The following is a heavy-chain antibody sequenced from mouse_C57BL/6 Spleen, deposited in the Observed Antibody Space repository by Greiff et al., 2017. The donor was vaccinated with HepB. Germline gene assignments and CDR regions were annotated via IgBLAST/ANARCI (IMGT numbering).Heavy chain of an antibody. Sequence: DVQLVESGGDLVKPGGSLKLSCAASGFTFSSYGMSWVRQTPDKRLEWVATISSGGSYTYYPDSVKGRFTISRDNAKNTLYLQMSSLKSEDTAMYYCASVYDGYYYAMDYWGQGTSVTVSS. J-gene: IGHJ4*01. CDR3: ASVYDGYYYAMDY. V-gene: IGHV5-6*01. CDR2: ISSGGSYT. CDR1: GFTFSSYG. D-gene: IGHD2-3*01.